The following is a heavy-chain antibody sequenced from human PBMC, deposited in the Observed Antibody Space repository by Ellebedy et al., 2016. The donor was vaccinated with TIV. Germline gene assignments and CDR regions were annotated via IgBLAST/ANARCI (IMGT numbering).Heavy chain of an antibody. D-gene: IGHD4-23*01. CDR2: MIADGINK. Sequence: PGGSLRLSCAASGFTVRTCLMHWVRQAPGKGLEWVAVMIADGINKYYADSVKGRLSISRDTSKNTLDLKMNSLRSEDTGVYYCARVLSGGNRTADLWGQGTLVTVSA. V-gene: IGHV3-30*04. CDR1: GFTVRTCL. CDR3: ARVLSGGNRTADL. J-gene: IGHJ5*02.